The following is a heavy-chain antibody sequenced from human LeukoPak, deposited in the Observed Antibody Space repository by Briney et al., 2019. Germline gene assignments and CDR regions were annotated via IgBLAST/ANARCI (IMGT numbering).Heavy chain of an antibody. CDR2: IKGDVSDD. D-gene: IGHD3-3*01. CDR3: ARVADYDFLSGYYSPFDH. Sequence: GGSLGLSCAASGVTFSRYWMTWVRQAPGKGLEWVANIKGDVSDDHYVASVRGRFTISRDNAKRSLYLQMNNLRAEDTGVYYCARVADYDFLSGYYSPFDHWGQGVLVIVSS. J-gene: IGHJ4*02. V-gene: IGHV3-7*01. CDR1: GVTFSRYW.